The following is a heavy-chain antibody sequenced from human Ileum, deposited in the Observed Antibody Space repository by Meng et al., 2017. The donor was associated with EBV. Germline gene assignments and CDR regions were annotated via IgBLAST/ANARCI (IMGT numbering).Heavy chain of an antibody. D-gene: IGHD1-26*01. CDR3: AVSAMTGSWLDP. CDR2: IVPLFGKT. Sequence: QVDLGQSGAEVKKPVSSVKVSCTASGDTFNNFAVNWRRQAPGQGVEWMGTIVPLFGKTNYARKFQGRVTITADASAKTVYMELTSVRYEDTAVFFCAVSAMTGSWLDPWGQGTLVTVSS. CDR1: GDTFNNFA. J-gene: IGHJ5*02. V-gene: IGHV1-69*15.